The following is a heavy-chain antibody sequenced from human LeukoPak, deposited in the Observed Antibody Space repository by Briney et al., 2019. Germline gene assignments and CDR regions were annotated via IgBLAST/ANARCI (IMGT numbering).Heavy chain of an antibody. CDR1: GGSISSGSYY. Sequence: SQTLSLTCTVSGGSISSGSYYSSWIRQPAGKGLEWIGRIYTSGSTNYNPSLKSRVTISVDTYKNQFSLKLSSVTAADTAVYYCARAPKYCSGGSCYSVLFDYWGQGTLVTVSS. J-gene: IGHJ4*02. V-gene: IGHV4-61*02. CDR2: IYTSGST. D-gene: IGHD2-15*01. CDR3: ARAPKYCSGGSCYSVLFDY.